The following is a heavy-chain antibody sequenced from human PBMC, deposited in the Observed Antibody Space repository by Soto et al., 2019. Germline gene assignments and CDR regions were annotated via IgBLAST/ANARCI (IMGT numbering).Heavy chain of an antibody. CDR3: AREEQWLVRGYDY. CDR1: GFTFSSYG. Sequence: QVQLVESGGGVVQPGRSLRLSCAASGFTFSSYGMHWVRQAPGKGLEWVAVIWYDGSNKYYADSVKGRFTISRDNSKNTRYLQMNSLRAEDTAVYDCAREEQWLVRGYDYWGQGTLVTVSS. CDR2: IWYDGSNK. D-gene: IGHD6-19*01. J-gene: IGHJ4*02. V-gene: IGHV3-33*01.